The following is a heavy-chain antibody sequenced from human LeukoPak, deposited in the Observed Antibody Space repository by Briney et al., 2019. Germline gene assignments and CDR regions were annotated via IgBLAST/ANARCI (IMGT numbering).Heavy chain of an antibody. CDR1: GGTFSSYA. V-gene: IGHV1-69*05. CDR3: ARGYCSGGSCYFDY. J-gene: IGHJ4*02. D-gene: IGHD2-15*01. CDR2: IIPIFGTA. Sequence: SVKVSCKAPGGTFSSYAISWVRQAPGRGLEWMGRIIPIFGTANYAQKFQGRVTITTDESTSTAYMELSSLRSEDTAVYYCARGYCSGGSCYFDYWGQGTLVTVSS.